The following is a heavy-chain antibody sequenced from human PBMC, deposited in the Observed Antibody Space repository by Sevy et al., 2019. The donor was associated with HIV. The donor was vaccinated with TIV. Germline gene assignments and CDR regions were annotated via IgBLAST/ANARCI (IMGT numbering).Heavy chain of an antibody. D-gene: IGHD5-18*01. V-gene: IGHV1-2*02. CDR2: INPNSGGT. Sequence: ASVKVSCKASGYTFTGYYMHWVRQAPGEGLEWMGWINPNSGGTNYAQKFQGRVTMTRDTSISTAYMELSRLRSDDTAVYYCTRPRIQPNSRAFDIWGQGTMVTVSS. CDR1: GYTFTGYY. CDR3: TRPRIQPNSRAFDI. J-gene: IGHJ3*02.